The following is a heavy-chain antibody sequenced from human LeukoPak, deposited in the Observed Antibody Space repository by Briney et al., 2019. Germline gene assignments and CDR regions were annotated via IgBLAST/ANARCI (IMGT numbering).Heavy chain of an antibody. Sequence: GGSLRLSCAASGFTFSSYATSWVRQAPGKGLEWVSAISGSGVSTYYADSVKGRFTISRDNSKNTLYLQMNSLRAEDTAVYYCAKRALEGLRLGELSPRGDYFDYWGQGTLVTVSS. CDR1: GFTFSSYA. CDR2: ISGSGVST. D-gene: IGHD3-16*02. V-gene: IGHV3-23*01. CDR3: AKRALEGLRLGELSPRGDYFDY. J-gene: IGHJ4*02.